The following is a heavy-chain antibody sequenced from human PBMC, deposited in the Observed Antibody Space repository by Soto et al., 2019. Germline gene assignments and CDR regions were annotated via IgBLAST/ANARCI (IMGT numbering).Heavy chain of an antibody. V-gene: IGHV1-69*06. Sequence: SVKVSCKASGGTFSSYAISWVRQAPGQGLEWMGGIIPIFGTANYAQKFQGRVTITADKSTSTAYMELSSPRSEDTAVYYCARSIPYCSSTSCPHYYYYYGMDVWGQGPTVTVSS. CDR2: IIPIFGTA. D-gene: IGHD2-2*01. CDR3: ARSIPYCSSTSCPHYYYYYGMDV. J-gene: IGHJ6*02. CDR1: GGTFSSYA.